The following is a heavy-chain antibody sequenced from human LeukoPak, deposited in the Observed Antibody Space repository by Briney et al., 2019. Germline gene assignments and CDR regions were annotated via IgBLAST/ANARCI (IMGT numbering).Heavy chain of an antibody. V-gene: IGHV3-7*01. J-gene: IGHJ4*02. Sequence: GGSLRLSCAASGFTFSSYWMSWVRQAPGKGLEWVANTKRDGSEKNYVDSVKGRFTISRDNAKNSVYLQMNSLRAEDTAVYYCAKDKVADSSSSDERWELWGPFDYWGQGTLVTVSS. D-gene: IGHD6-6*01. CDR3: AKDKVADSSSSDERWELWGPFDY. CDR1: GFTFSSYW. CDR2: TKRDGSEK.